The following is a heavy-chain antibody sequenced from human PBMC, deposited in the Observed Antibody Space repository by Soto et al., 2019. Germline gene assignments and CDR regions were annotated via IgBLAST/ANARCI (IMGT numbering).Heavy chain of an antibody. V-gene: IGHV3-23*01. D-gene: IGHD2-2*01. CDR1: GFTFVDYA. CDR3: AKDLRIVVVPARRYYYMDV. CDR2: ISGSGGST. J-gene: IGHJ6*03. Sequence: GGSLRLSCAASGFTFVDYAINWVRQTPGKGLEWVSAISGSGGSTYYADSVKGRFTISRDNSKNTLYLQMNSLRAEDTAVYYCAKDLRIVVVPARRYYYMDVWGKGTTVTVSS.